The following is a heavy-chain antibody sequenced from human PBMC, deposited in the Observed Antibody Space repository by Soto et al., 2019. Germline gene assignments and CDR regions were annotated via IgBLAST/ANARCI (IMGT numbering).Heavy chain of an antibody. J-gene: IGHJ4*02. V-gene: IGHV3-23*01. D-gene: IGHD6-13*01. CDR1: GFTFSNYA. Sequence: GGSLRLSCAASGFTFSNYAISWVRQTPGKGLEWVSVISGSGDFTYYADSVKGRFTISRDNPKNTIYLQMNSLRAEDTAVYYCAKENGYSSSWFEFDYWGQGTLVTVSS. CDR3: AKENGYSSSWFEFDY. CDR2: ISGSGDFT.